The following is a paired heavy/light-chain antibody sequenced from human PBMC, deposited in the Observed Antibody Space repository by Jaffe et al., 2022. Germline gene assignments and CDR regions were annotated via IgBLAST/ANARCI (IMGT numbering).Light chain of an antibody. J-gene: IGKJ2*01. V-gene: IGKV1-9*01. Sequence: DIQLTQSPSFLSASVGDRVTITCRASQGISSYLAWYQQKPGKAPKLLIYAASTLQSGVPSRFSGSGSGTEFTLTISSLQPEDFATYYCQQLNSYLGYTFGQGTKLEIK. CDR2: AAS. CDR1: QGISSY. CDR3: QQLNSYLGYT.
Heavy chain of an antibody. J-gene: IGHJ1*01. CDR3: ARADSDLEYFQH. V-gene: IGHV4-4*02. D-gene: IGHD2-15*01. Sequence: QVQLQESGPGLVKPSGTLSLTCAVSGGSISSSNWWSWVRQPPGKGLEWIGEIYHSGSTNYNPSLKSRVTISVDKSKNQFSLKLSSVTAADTAVYYCARADSDLEYFQHWGQGTLVTVSS. CDR2: IYHSGST. CDR1: GGSISSSNW.